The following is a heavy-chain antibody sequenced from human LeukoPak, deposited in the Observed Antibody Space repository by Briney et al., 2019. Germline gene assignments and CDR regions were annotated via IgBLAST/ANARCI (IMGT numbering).Heavy chain of an antibody. Sequence: PGGSLRLSCAASGFTFSSYAMHWVRQAPGKGLEYVSAISSNGGSTYYANSVKGRFTISRDNSKNTLYLQMNSLRAEDTAVYYCAKDYGGSVPAAIDGAFDIWGQGTMVTVSS. V-gene: IGHV3-64*01. CDR2: ISSNGGST. CDR1: GFTFSSYA. CDR3: AKDYGGSVPAAIDGAFDI. J-gene: IGHJ3*02. D-gene: IGHD2-2*02.